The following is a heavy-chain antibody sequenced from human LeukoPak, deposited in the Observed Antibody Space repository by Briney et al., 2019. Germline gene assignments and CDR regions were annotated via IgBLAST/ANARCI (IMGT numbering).Heavy chain of an antibody. Sequence: GGSLRLSCAASGFTFDDYGMSWVRHVPGKGLEWVSSINWNGGRTGYADSVKGRFTISRDNAKNSLYLQVNSLRVEDTALYHCARDKSEGAFDIWGRGTMVTVSS. CDR1: GFTFDDYG. V-gene: IGHV3-20*01. CDR2: INWNGGRT. J-gene: IGHJ3*02. CDR3: ARDKSEGAFDI.